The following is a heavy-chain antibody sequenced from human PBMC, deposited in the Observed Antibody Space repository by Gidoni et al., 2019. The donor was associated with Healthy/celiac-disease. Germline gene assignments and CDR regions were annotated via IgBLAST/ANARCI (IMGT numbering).Heavy chain of an antibody. CDR3: TSPPPEHIVVVTAIPVG. Sequence: EVQPVESGGGLVHPARSLSHTCTTSGFTFADYAMSWFRPAPGQGLEWVGSIRGMANGGKTKYSASVKTRFTITDNDTKNIPIWQITTLKTREKAGVYCTSPPPEHIVVVTAIPVGWGQGTLVTVSS. CDR2: IRGMANGGKT. D-gene: IGHD2-21*02. V-gene: IGHV3-49*03. J-gene: IGHJ4*02. CDR1: GFTFADYA.